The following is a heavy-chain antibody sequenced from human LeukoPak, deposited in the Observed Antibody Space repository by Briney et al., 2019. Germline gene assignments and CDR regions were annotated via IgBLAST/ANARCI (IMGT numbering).Heavy chain of an antibody. Sequence: ASVKVSCKASGYTFTSYGISWVRQAPGQGLEWMGWISAYNGNTNYAQELQGRVTMTTDTSTSTAYMELRSLRSDDTAAYYCARVRDYYDSSGYSPCDYWGQGTLVTVSS. V-gene: IGHV1-18*01. CDR1: GYTFTSYG. CDR2: ISAYNGNT. J-gene: IGHJ4*02. D-gene: IGHD3-22*01. CDR3: ARVRDYYDSSGYSPCDY.